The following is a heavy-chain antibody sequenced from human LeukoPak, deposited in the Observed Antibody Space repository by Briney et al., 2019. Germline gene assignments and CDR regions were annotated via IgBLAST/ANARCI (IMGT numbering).Heavy chain of an antibody. CDR2: IGASNGNT. V-gene: IGHV1-18*01. D-gene: IGHD3-22*01. J-gene: IGHJ4*02. Sequence: ASVKVSCKGSGYTFTGYGISWVRQAPGQGLEWMGWIGASNGNTNYAQNLQGRVTMTTDTSTSTAYMELRSLRSDDTAVYYRARDSSPDYYESSGYYGYWGQGTLVTVSS. CDR1: GYTFTGYG. CDR3: ARDSSPDYYESSGYYGY.